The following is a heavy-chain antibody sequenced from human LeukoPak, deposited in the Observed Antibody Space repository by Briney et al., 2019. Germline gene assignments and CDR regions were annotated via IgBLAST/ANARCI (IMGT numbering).Heavy chain of an antibody. CDR2: IYHSGST. CDR3: ARTTYYDFWSGYYVDAFDI. CDR1: GGPFSDYY. J-gene: IGHJ3*02. Sequence: SETLSLTCAVYGGPFSDYYWSWIRQPPGKGLEWIGEIYHSGSTNYNPSLKSRVTISVDKSKNQFSLKLSSVTAADTAVYYCARTTYYDFWSGYYVDAFDIWGQGTMVTVSS. D-gene: IGHD3-3*01. V-gene: IGHV4-34*01.